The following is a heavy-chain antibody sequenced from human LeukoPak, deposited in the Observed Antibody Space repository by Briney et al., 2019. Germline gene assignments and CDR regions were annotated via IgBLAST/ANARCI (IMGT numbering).Heavy chain of an antibody. CDR1: GSSISSSYY. CDR3: ARVNTVMATFDY. V-gene: IGHV4-38-2*01. D-gene: IGHD5-24*01. CDR2: ISHSGST. J-gene: IGHJ4*02. Sequence: SETLSLTCAVSGSSISSSYYGAWIRQPPGKGLEWIAAISHSGSTYYNPSLKSRVTISVDMSQNQHSLRLNSVTVGDTAVYFCARVNTVMATFDYWGQGTPVTVSS.